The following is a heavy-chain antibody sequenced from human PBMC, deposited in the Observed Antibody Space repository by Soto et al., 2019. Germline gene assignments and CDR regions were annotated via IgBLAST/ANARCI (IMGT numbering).Heavy chain of an antibody. D-gene: IGHD3-3*01. CDR1: GFSVSGDY. J-gene: IGHJ3*02. V-gene: IGHV3-53*02. CDR3: ARATEWNALDI. CDR2: IYRGGTT. Sequence: DVQLVETGGGLIQPGGSLRLSCAASGFSVSGDYMNWVRQGPGKGLERVSGIYRGGTTYYADSVRGRFTIPRDDSENTLFLQMNSLRAEDPAVYYCARATEWNALDIGGQGTMVTVCS.